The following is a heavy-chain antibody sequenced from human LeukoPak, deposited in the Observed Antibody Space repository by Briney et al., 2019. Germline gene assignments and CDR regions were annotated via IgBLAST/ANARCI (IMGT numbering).Heavy chain of an antibody. V-gene: IGHV3-33*01. CDR3: ARGTYYYDSSGLPVEVYYYGMDV. D-gene: IGHD3-22*01. CDR2: IWYDGSNK. Sequence: GRSLRLSCAASGLTFSSYGMHWVRQAPGKGLEWVAVIWYDGSNKYYADSVKGRFTISRDNSKNTLCLQMNSLRAEDTAVYYCARGTYYYDSSGLPVEVYYYGMDVWGQGTTVTVSS. CDR1: GLTFSSYG. J-gene: IGHJ6*02.